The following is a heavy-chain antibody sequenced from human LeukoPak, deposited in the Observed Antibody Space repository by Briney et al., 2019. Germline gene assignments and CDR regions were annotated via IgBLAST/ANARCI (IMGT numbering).Heavy chain of an antibody. CDR3: ANYRSGSYVPPYDH. Sequence: PGGSLRLSCAASGFTFSSYVLSWVRQAPGKGLEWVASIGPGGTTFYAASVKGRFTISRDNSKNMVYLQMNSLTAEDTAVYYCANYRSGSYVPPYDHWGQGTLVTVSS. CDR1: GFTFSSYV. V-gene: IGHV3-23*01. J-gene: IGHJ5*02. D-gene: IGHD3-10*01. CDR2: SIGPGGTT.